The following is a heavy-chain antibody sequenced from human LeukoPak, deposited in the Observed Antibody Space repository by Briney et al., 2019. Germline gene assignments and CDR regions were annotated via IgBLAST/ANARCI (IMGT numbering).Heavy chain of an antibody. CDR1: DYSISNDYY. J-gene: IGHJ4*02. CDR3: ARQVDVPSSIGFFDS. Sequence: PSETLSLTCDVSDYSISNDYYWGWIRQPPEKGLEWIASISYGGSTHYNASFKSRVTMSVETSKSQFSLQVRSVTASDTAVYYRARQVDVPSSIGFFDSWGQGILVTVS. V-gene: IGHV4-38-2*01. CDR2: ISYGGST. D-gene: IGHD2/OR15-2a*01.